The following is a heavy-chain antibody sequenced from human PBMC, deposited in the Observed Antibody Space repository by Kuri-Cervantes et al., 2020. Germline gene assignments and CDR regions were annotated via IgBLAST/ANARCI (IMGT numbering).Heavy chain of an antibody. CDR2: INPSGGST. J-gene: IGHJ6*02. D-gene: IGHD3-9*01. CDR1: GYTFTSYY. V-gene: IGHV1-46*01. CDR3: ARNYYILTGYYYYYGMYV. Sequence: ASVKVSCKASGYTFTSYYMHWVRQAPGQGLEWMGIINPSGGSTSYAQKFQGRVTMTRDTSTSTVYMELSSLRSEDTAVYYCARNYYILTGYYYYYGMYVWGQGTTVTVSS.